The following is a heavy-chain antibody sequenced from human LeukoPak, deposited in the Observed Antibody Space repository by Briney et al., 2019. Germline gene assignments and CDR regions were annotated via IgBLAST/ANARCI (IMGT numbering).Heavy chain of an antibody. J-gene: IGHJ6*03. CDR3: AREEITMVRGVMYYNMDV. CDR1: GFTFSSYG. D-gene: IGHD3-10*01. Sequence: GGSLRLSCAASGFTFSSYGMHWVRQAPGKGLEWVAFIRYDGSNKYYADSVKGRFTISRDNAKNTVYLQMNRLRAEDTAVYYCAREEITMVRGVMYYNMDVWGKGTTVTVSS. V-gene: IGHV3-30*02. CDR2: IRYDGSNK.